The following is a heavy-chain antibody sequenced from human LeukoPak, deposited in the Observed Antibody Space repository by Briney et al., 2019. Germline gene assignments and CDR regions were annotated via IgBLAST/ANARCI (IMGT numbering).Heavy chain of an antibody. CDR1: GGSISSGSYY. D-gene: IGHD6-19*01. Sequence: PSQTLSLTCTVSGGSISSGSYYWSWIRQPPGKGLEWIGEINHSGSTNYNPSLKSRVTISVDTSKNPSSLKLSSVTAADTAVYYCARGPPAGVQQWLVLGYFQHWGQGTLVTVSS. CDR2: INHSGST. J-gene: IGHJ1*01. CDR3: ARGPPAGVQQWLVLGYFQH. V-gene: IGHV4-39*07.